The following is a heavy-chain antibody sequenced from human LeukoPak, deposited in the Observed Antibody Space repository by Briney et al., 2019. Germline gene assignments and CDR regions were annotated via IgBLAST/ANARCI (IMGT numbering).Heavy chain of an antibody. D-gene: IGHD3-22*01. CDR1: GYIFISYG. V-gene: IGHV1-18*01. Sequence: ASVKVSCKASGYIFISYGINWVRQAPGQGLEWMGWINTYNGHTNYAQKVQGRVTMTTDTSTSTVYLELRSLKSADTAVYYCAGDAASDTSSYVVDVRSAYDYWGQGTLVTVSS. CDR3: AGDAASDTSSYVVDVRSAYDY. J-gene: IGHJ4*02. CDR2: INTYNGHT.